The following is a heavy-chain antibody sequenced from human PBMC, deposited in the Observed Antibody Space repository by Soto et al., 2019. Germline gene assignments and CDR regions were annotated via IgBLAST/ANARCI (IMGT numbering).Heavy chain of an antibody. J-gene: IGHJ5*02. CDR3: ARSIVVPGTVFDP. CDR1: GGSISSGTYY. CDR2: IYYSGST. D-gene: IGHD6-19*01. V-gene: IGHV4-39*01. Sequence: PSLTCTVSGGSISSGTYYWGWFRQPPGKGLEWIGSIYYSGSTYYNPSLKSRVTISVDTSKNQFSLKLISATAADTAVYYCARSIVVPGTVFDPWGQGTLVSVSS.